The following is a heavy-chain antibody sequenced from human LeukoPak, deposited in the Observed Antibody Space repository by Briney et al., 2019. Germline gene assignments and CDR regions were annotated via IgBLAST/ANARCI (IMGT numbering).Heavy chain of an antibody. CDR3: AEAAGGSSDY. D-gene: IGHD3-16*01. CDR1: GFTFSSSA. V-gene: IGHV3-23*01. Sequence: GSLRLSCAASGFTFSSSAMNWVRQAPGKGLEWVSTISGSSAGTYYADSVKGRFTISRDNSKNTLYLQMNSLRAEDTAVYYCAEAAGGSSDYWGQGTLVTVSS. CDR2: ISGSSAGT. J-gene: IGHJ4*02.